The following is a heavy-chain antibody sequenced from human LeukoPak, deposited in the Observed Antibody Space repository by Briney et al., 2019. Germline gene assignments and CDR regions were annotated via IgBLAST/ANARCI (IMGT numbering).Heavy chain of an antibody. Sequence: ASVKVSCKASGYTFTSYGISWVRQAPGQGLEWMGWISAYNGNTNYAQKLQGRVTMTTDTSTSTAYMELRSLRSDDTAVYYCARDPLRFGELFGNWFDPWGQGTLVTVSS. V-gene: IGHV1-18*01. D-gene: IGHD3-10*01. J-gene: IGHJ5*02. CDR3: ARDPLRFGELFGNWFDP. CDR1: GYTFTSYG. CDR2: ISAYNGNT.